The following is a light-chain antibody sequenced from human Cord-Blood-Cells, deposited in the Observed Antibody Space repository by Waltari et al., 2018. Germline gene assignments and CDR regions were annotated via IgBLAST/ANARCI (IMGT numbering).Light chain of an antibody. CDR2: EGS. CDR3: CSYAGSSTFYV. J-gene: IGLJ1*01. V-gene: IGLV2-23*01. CDR1: RNNVGSYNL. Sequence: QSALPQPASVSGSPGQSIPIPYTGTRNNVGSYNLGSWYQQHPGKAPKLMIYEGSKRPSGVSNRFSGSKSGNTASLTISGLQAEDEADYYCCSYAGSSTFYVFGTGTKVTVL.